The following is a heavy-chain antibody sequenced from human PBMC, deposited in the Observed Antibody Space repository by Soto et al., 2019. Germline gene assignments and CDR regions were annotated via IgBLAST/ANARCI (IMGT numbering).Heavy chain of an antibody. CDR2: ISYDGSNK. CDR3: ARDRDVFYYFDY. J-gene: IGHJ4*02. Sequence: QVQLVESGGGVVQPGRSLRLSCAAAGFTFSSYAMHWVRQAPGKGLEWVAVISYDGSNKYYADSVKGRLTISRDNSKNTLYLQINSLRAEDTAVYYCARDRDVFYYFDYWGQGTLVTVSS. V-gene: IGHV3-30-3*01. CDR1: GFTFSSYA.